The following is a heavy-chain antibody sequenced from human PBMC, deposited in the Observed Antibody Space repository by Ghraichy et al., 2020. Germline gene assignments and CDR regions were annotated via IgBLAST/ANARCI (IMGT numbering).Heavy chain of an antibody. V-gene: IGHV3-66*04. CDR3: ARRVRIYSYGYRASDY. CDR1: GFTVSSNY. CDR2: IYSGGST. J-gene: IGHJ4*02. Sequence: GESLNISCAASGFTVSSNYMSWVRQAPGKGLEWVSVIYSGGSTYYADSVKGRFTISRDNSKNTLYLQMNSLRAEDTAVYYCARRVRIYSYGYRASDYWGQGTLVTVSS. D-gene: IGHD5-18*01.